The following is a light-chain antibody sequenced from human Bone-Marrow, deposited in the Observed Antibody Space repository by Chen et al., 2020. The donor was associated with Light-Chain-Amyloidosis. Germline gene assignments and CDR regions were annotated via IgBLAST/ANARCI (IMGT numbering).Light chain of an antibody. CDR2: LGS. J-gene: IGKJ1*01. CDR1: QSLLHINGYDY. CDR3: MQTLQTPT. Sequence: DIVMTQSPPSLPVTPGEPASISCRSSQSLLHINGYDYLNWYLQKPGQSPQLLIYLGSNRASGVPDRFSGSGSGTDFTLKVSRVEAEDVGVYYCMQTLQTPTFGQGTKVEIK. V-gene: IGKV2-28*01.